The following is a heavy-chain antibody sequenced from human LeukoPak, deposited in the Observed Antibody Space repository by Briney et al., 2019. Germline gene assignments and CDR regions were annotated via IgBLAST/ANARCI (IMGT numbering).Heavy chain of an antibody. CDR2: ISDSGGRT. D-gene: IGHD3-22*01. J-gene: IGHJ4*02. V-gene: IGHV3-23*01. CDR1: GITLSNYG. Sequence: GGSLRLSCAVSGITLSNYGMSWVRQAPGKGLEWVAGISDSGGRTNYADSVKGRFTISRDNPKNTLYLKMHSLRAEDTAVYFCAKRGVVIRVILVGFHKEAYYFDSWGQGALVTVSS. CDR3: AKRGVVIRVILVGFHKEAYYFDS.